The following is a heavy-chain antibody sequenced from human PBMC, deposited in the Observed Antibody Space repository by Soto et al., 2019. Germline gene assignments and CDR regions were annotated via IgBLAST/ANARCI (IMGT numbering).Heavy chain of an antibody. D-gene: IGHD1-26*01. J-gene: IGHJ4*02. V-gene: IGHV4-31*01. CDR1: GGSISSGGYY. CDR3: ARFVGAAAFGY. CDR2: INDSGST. Sequence: QVQLQESGPGLVKPSQTLSLTCTVSGGSISSGGYYWSWIRQHPGKGLEWIGYINDSGSTYYNPSLNAHFTVEAATSKNQFSQKLSPVPAADTAVYYGARFVGAAAFGYWGQGTRVSGYS.